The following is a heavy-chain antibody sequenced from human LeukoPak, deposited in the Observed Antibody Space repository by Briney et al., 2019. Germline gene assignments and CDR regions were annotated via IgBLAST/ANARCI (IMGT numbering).Heavy chain of an antibody. CDR1: GFPFSTYV. CDR3: AEAGSGNKFDF. Sequence: PGGSLRLSCAASGFPFSTYVISWVRQAPERGPEWVSTIDSSGITYYADSEKGRFTISRDNSKNTMYLEMNSLRAEDTAMYYCAEAGSGNKFDFWGRGTRVTVSS. D-gene: IGHD5-12*01. V-gene: IGHV3-23*01. J-gene: IGHJ4*02. CDR2: IDSSGIT.